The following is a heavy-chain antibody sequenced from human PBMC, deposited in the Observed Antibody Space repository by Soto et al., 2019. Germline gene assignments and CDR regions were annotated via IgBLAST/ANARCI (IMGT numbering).Heavy chain of an antibody. CDR2: IYYSGST. J-gene: IGHJ6*02. CDR1: GGSISSGGYY. Sequence: SETLSLTCTVSGGSISSGGYYWSWIRQHPGKGLEWIGYIYYSGSTYYNPSLKSRVTISVDTSKNQFSLKLSSVTAADTAVYYCARDSTRSQNVDIAATITPGMDVWGQGTTVTVSS. V-gene: IGHV4-31*03. D-gene: IGHD5-12*01. CDR3: ARDSTRSQNVDIAATITPGMDV.